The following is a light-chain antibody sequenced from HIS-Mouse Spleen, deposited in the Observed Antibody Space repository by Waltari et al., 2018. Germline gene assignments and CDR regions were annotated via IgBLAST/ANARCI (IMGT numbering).Light chain of an antibody. CDR3: QQYYSTPWT. CDR2: WAS. J-gene: IGKJ1*01. V-gene: IGKV4-1*01. CDR1: QSVLYSSNNTNY. Sequence: DIVMTQSPDSLAVSLGEGATINCKSSQSVLYSSNNTNYLAWYQQKPGQPPKLLIYWASTRESGVPDRFSGSGSGTDFTLTISSLQAEDVAVYYCQQYYSTPWTFGQGTKVEIK.